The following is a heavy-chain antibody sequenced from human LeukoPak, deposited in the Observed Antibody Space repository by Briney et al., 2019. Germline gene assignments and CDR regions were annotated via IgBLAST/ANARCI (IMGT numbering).Heavy chain of an antibody. V-gene: IGHV3-9*03. J-gene: IGHJ6*03. CDR3: AKGGGGRLIYYYYMDV. CDR2: ITWNSDNV. Sequence: GGSLRLSCAASGFTFDDYAMHWVRQAPGKGLEWVSGITWNSDNVEYADSVKGRFTISRDNAKNSLYLQMNSLRAEDMALYYCAKGGGGRLIYYYYMDVWGKGTTVTVSS. CDR1: GFTFDDYA. D-gene: IGHD3-16*01.